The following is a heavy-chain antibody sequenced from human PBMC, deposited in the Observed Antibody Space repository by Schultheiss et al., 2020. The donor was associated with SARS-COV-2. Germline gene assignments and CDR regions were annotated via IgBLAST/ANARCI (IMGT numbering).Heavy chain of an antibody. J-gene: IGHJ4*02. D-gene: IGHD3-16*01. V-gene: IGHV3-33*01. Sequence: GGSLRLSCAASGFIFNNYGMHWVRQAPGKGLEWVAVIWNDGSKKYYADSVKGRFTISRDDSRNTLDLQMNSLRVEDTAVYYCARAPPGEPTDSRDRYWGQGTLVTVSS. CDR3: ARAPPGEPTDSRDRY. CDR2: IWNDGSKK. CDR1: GFIFNNYG.